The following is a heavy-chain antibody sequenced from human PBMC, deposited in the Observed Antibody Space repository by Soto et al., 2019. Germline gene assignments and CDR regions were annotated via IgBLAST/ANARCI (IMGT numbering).Heavy chain of an antibody. CDR2: IVVGSGNT. J-gene: IGHJ6*02. D-gene: IGHD3-3*01. CDR3: AAGQPYDFWSGYYGYGMDV. Sequence: QMQLVQSGPEVKKPGTSVKVSCKASGFTFTSSAVQWVRQARGQRLEWIGWIVVGSGNTNYAQKFQERVTITRDMSTSTAYMELSSLRSEVTAVYYCAAGQPYDFWSGYYGYGMDVWGQGTTVTVSS. CDR1: GFTFTSSA. V-gene: IGHV1-58*01.